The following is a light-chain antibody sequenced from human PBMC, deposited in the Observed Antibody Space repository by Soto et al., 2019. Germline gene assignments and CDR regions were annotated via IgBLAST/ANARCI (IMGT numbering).Light chain of an antibody. J-gene: IGLJ1*01. V-gene: IGLV2-8*01. CDR1: SSDVGGYEY. Sequence: SALTQPPSASGSPGQSVTISCTGTSSDVGGYEYVSWYQQHPGKAPKLIIYEVTKRPSGVPDRFSGSKSGNTASLTVSGLQAEDEADYYCSSYAGSHPYVFGTGTKVTVL. CDR3: SSYAGSHPYV. CDR2: EVT.